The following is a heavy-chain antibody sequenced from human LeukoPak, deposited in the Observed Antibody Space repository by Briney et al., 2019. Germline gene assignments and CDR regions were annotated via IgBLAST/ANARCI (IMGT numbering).Heavy chain of an antibody. D-gene: IGHD6-19*01. J-gene: IGHJ4*02. Sequence: GGSLRLSCAASGFTCDDHAMHWVRQAPGKGLEWVSAISGSGGSTYYADSVKGRFTISRDNSKNTLYLQMNSLRAEDTAVYYCAKGREWLVQYYFDYWGQGTLVTVSS. CDR3: AKGREWLVQYYFDY. CDR2: ISGSGGST. CDR1: GFTCDDHA. V-gene: IGHV3-23*01.